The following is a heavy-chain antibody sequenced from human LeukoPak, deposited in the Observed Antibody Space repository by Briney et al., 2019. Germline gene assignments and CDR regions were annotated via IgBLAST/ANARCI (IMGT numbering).Heavy chain of an antibody. CDR3: ASGPYYYDSSGSPYYFDY. CDR2: INHSGST. Sequence: SETLSLTCAVYGGSFSGYYWSWIRQPPGKGLEGIGEINHSGSTNYNPSLKSRVTISVDTSKNQFSLKLSSVTAADTAVYYCASGPYYYDSSGSPYYFDYWGQGTLVTVSS. V-gene: IGHV4-34*01. D-gene: IGHD3-22*01. J-gene: IGHJ4*02. CDR1: GGSFSGYY.